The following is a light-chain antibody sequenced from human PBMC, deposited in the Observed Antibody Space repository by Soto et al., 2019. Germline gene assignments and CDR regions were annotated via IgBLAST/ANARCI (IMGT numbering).Light chain of an antibody. V-gene: IGKV3-15*01. Sequence: EIGLTQSPGTLSLSPGDSSTLSCRAIESVGSTYVAWYQQKPGQAPSLLIYGASTRATGVPDRFSGTGSGTEFTLTISSLKSEDYAVYYCQQYKSWPPITFGQGTRLEIK. J-gene: IGKJ5*01. CDR2: GAS. CDR3: QQYKSWPPIT. CDR1: ESVGST.